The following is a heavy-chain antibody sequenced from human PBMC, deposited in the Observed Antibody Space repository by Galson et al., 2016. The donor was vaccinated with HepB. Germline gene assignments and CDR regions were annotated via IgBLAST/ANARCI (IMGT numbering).Heavy chain of an antibody. D-gene: IGHD3-16*01. CDR2: IKEDGSEK. Sequence: SLRLSCAGSGFTLSRYWMSWVRQAPGKGLEWVANIKEDGSEKKYVDSVKGRFTISRDNAKNSVYLQMNSLRAEDTAAYYCTRDIAAFGGVMEWGQGTLVTISS. J-gene: IGHJ4*02. CDR3: TRDIAAFGGVME. V-gene: IGHV3-7*04. CDR1: GFTLSRYW.